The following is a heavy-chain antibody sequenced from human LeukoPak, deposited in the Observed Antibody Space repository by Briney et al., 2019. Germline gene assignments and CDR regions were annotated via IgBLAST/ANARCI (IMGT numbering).Heavy chain of an antibody. Sequence: ASVKVSCKVSGYTLTELSMHWVRQAPGKALEWMGGFDPEDGETIYAQKFQGRVTMTEDTSTDTAYMELSSLRSEDTAVYYCATGDQIAAAARAPDYWGQGTLVTVSS. V-gene: IGHV1-24*01. J-gene: IGHJ4*02. CDR3: ATGDQIAAAARAPDY. D-gene: IGHD6-13*01. CDR1: GYTLTELS. CDR2: FDPEDGET.